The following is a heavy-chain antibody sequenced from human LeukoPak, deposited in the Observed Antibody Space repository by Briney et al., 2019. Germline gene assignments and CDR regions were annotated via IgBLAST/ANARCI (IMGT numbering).Heavy chain of an antibody. Sequence: SETLSLTCTVSGDSISSGDYYWSWIRQPAGKGLEWIGRISSSGSTNYNPSLKSRVTISVDTSKNQFSLKLSSVPAADTAVYFCARGPYSYDSSGAFDIWGQGTMVTVSS. V-gene: IGHV4-61*02. CDR3: ARGPYSYDSSGAFDI. J-gene: IGHJ3*02. D-gene: IGHD3-22*01. CDR2: ISSSGST. CDR1: GDSISSGDYY.